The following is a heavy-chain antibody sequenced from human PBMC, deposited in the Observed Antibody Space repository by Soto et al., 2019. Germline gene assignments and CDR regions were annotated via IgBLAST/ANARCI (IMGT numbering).Heavy chain of an antibody. CDR1: GLTFSSYA. CDR3: ARDLHSSGCVN. CDR2: ISGSGGST. D-gene: IGHD6-19*01. J-gene: IGHJ4*02. V-gene: IGHV3-23*01. Sequence: GGSLRLSCAVSGLTFSSYAMSWVRQGPGKGLEWVSTISGSGGSTYYADSVKGRFTISRDNSKNTLYLQMNSLRAEDTAVYYCARDLHSSGCVNWGQGTLVTVSS.